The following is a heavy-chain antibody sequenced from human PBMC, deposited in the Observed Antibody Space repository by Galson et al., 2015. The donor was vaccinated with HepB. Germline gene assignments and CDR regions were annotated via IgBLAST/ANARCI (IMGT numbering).Heavy chain of an antibody. D-gene: IGHD5-12*01. J-gene: IGHJ4*02. CDR1: GYSFTSYW. CDR2: IYPGDSDT. Sequence: QSGAEVKKPGESLKTSCKGSGYSFTSYWIGWVRQMPGKGLEWMGIIYPGDSDTRYSPSFQGQVTISADKSISTAYLQWSSLKASDTAMYYCASRLPPLYSGYDLYFDYWGQGTLVTVSS. V-gene: IGHV5-51*01. CDR3: ASRLPPLYSGYDLYFDY.